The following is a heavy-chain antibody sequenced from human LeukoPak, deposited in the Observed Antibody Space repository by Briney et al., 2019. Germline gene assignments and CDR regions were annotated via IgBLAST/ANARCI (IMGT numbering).Heavy chain of an antibody. V-gene: IGHV3-30*02. CDR3: AKDFYWAFDY. J-gene: IGHJ4*02. CDR2: IRYDESDK. CDR1: GFTFSHYG. Sequence: GGSLRLSCATSGFTFSHYGMHWVRQPPGRGLDWVAHIRYDESDKYYADSVKGRFTIVRDISKNTVYLQMNSLRVEDTAVYYCAKDFYWAFDYWGQGTLVTVSS. D-gene: IGHD2-8*02.